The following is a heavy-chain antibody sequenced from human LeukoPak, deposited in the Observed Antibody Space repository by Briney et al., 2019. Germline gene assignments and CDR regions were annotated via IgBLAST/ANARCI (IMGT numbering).Heavy chain of an antibody. D-gene: IGHD1-26*01. CDR2: IKQDGSEK. Sequence: PGGSLRLSCAASGFPFSSYWMSWVRHTPGKGLEWVANIKQDGSEKYYVDSVKGRFTISRDNAKNSLYLQMNTLRAEDTAVYYCASGSGSFDYWGQGTLVTVSS. V-gene: IGHV3-7*01. CDR3: ASGSGSFDY. J-gene: IGHJ4*02. CDR1: GFPFSSYW.